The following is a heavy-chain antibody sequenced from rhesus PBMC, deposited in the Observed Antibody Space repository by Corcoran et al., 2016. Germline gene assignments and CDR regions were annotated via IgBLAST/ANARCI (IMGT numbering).Heavy chain of an antibody. CDR1: GNTFTSYS. D-gene: IGHD1-44*01. Sequence: QVQLAQSGAEVTKPGSSVKVSCNASGNTFTSYSIHWLLQAPREGLEWMGWINPDNGNTKSAQRFQGRVTMTRDTSTNTAYLELNSLRSEDTAVYYCGRGAEIDSWGQGVLVTVSS. CDR3: GRGAEIDS. V-gene: IGHV1S2*01. J-gene: IGHJ4*01. CDR2: INPDNGNT.